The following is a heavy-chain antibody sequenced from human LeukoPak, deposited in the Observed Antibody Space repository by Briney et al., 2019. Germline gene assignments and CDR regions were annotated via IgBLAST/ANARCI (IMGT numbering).Heavy chain of an antibody. CDR1: GYTFTSYD. Sequence: GASVKVSCKASGYTFTSYDINWVRPATGQGLEWMGWMNPNSGNTGYAQKFQGRVTMTRNTSISTAYMELSSLRSEDTAVYYCARGGFYGGDNWFDPWGQGTLVTVSS. V-gene: IGHV1-8*01. J-gene: IGHJ5*02. CDR3: ARGGFYGGDNWFDP. D-gene: IGHD4-23*01. CDR2: MNPNSGNT.